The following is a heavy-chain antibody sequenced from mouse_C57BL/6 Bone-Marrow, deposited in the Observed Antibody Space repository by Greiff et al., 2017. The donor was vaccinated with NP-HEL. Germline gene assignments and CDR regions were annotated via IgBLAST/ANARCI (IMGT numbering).Heavy chain of an antibody. CDR1: GFTFSDYG. Sequence: EVKVVESGGGLVKPGGSLKLSCAASGFTFSDYGMHWVRQAPEKGLEWVAYISSGSSTIYYADTVKGRFTISRDNAKNTLFLQMTSLRSEDTAMYYCARKAPNYDGSSYAWFAYWGQGTLVTVSA. CDR2: ISSGSSTI. D-gene: IGHD1-1*01. J-gene: IGHJ3*01. V-gene: IGHV5-17*01. CDR3: ARKAPNYDGSSYAWFAY.